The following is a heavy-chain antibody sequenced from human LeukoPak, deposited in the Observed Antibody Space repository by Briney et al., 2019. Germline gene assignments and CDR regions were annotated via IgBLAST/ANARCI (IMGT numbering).Heavy chain of an antibody. CDR1: GGSFSCYY. CDR3: ARSRYYYGSGSYYGY. J-gene: IGHJ4*02. D-gene: IGHD3-10*01. CDR2: INHSGST. V-gene: IGHV4-34*01. Sequence: PSETLSLTCAVYGGSFSCYYWSWIRQPPGKGLEWIGEINHSGSTNYNPSLKSRVTISVDTSKNQFSLKLSSVTAADTAVYYCARSRYYYGSGSYYGYWGQGTLVTVSS.